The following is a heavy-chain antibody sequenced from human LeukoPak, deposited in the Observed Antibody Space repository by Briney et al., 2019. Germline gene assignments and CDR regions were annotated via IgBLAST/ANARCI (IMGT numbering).Heavy chain of an antibody. CDR3: AELGITMIGGV. J-gene: IGHJ6*04. V-gene: IGHV3-48*03. CDR1: GFTFSSYE. Sequence: PGGSLSLSCAAYGFTFSSYEMNWVRQAPGKGLEWVSYISSSGTTIYYAGSVKGRFTISRDNAKISLYLQMNSLRAEDTAVYYCAELGITMIGGVWGKGTTVTISS. D-gene: IGHD3-10*02. CDR2: ISSSGTTI.